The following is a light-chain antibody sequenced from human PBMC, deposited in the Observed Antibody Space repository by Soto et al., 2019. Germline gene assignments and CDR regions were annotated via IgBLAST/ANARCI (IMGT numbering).Light chain of an antibody. Sequence: SALTQPPSASGSPGQSVAISCTGTRSDVGGYDYVSWYQQHPGKAPKLMIYDVSKRPSGVPDRFSGSKSGNTASLTVSGLQAEDEADYYCSSYAGTYIVFGTGTKVTVL. CDR2: DVS. J-gene: IGLJ1*01. CDR1: RSDVGGYDY. V-gene: IGLV2-8*01. CDR3: SSYAGTYIV.